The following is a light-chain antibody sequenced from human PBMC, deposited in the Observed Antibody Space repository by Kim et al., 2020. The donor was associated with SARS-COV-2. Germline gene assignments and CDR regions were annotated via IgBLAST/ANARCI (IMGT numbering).Light chain of an antibody. CDR1: QSVSSN. V-gene: IGKV3-15*01. J-gene: IGKJ2*01. Sequence: EIVMTQSPATLSVSPGERATLSCRASQSVSSNLAWYQQKLGQAPRLLIFAASTRATGIPARFSGSGSGTQFTLTISSLQPEDFVVYYCQQYHNWPSLGQGTKLEI. CDR3: QQYHNWPS. CDR2: AAS.